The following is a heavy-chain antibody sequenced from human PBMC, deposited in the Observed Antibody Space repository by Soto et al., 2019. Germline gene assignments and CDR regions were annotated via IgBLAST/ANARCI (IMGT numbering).Heavy chain of an antibody. J-gene: IGHJ2*01. CDR2: MNPNSGNT. D-gene: IGHD4-17*01. Sequence: QVQLVQSGAEVKKPGASVTVSCKASGYTFTSYDINWVRQATGQGLEWMGWMNPNSGNTGYAQKFQGRVTMTRNTSISTAYMEVSSLRSEDTAVYYCARALLDFGDYTTTLYWYFDLWGRGTLVTVSS. CDR1: GYTFTSYD. V-gene: IGHV1-8*01. CDR3: ARALLDFGDYTTTLYWYFDL.